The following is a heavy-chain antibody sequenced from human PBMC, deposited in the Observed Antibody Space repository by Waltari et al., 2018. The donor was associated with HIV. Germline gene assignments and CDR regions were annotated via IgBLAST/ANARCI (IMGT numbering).Heavy chain of an antibody. CDR3: TKDPVTAVGNINWFDP. V-gene: IGHV3-23*01. CDR2: ISGSGDNR. D-gene: IGHD6-13*01. Sequence: EVHLLESGGGLVQPGGSLRLSCRASGFSFSTYAMNWVSQAPGKGLEWVSGISGSGDNRYYADSVKGRFTISRDKSKNKVFLQMKSLRPEDTAFYYCTKDPVTAVGNINWFDPWGQGTLVTVSS. J-gene: IGHJ5*02. CDR1: GFSFSTYA.